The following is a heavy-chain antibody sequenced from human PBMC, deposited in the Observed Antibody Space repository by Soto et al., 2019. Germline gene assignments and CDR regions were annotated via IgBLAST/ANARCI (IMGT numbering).Heavy chain of an antibody. Sequence: QVQLQESGPGLVKPSQTLSLTCTVSGGSISTGGYYWNWIRQHPGQGLEWIGYFYYSGSTYYNPSLKSRVTTSVNTSKNQFSLKLSSVTAADTAVDYCARSVFPWGQGTLVTVSS. V-gene: IGHV4-31*03. CDR3: ARSVFP. CDR2: FYYSGST. J-gene: IGHJ5*02. CDR1: GGSISTGGYY.